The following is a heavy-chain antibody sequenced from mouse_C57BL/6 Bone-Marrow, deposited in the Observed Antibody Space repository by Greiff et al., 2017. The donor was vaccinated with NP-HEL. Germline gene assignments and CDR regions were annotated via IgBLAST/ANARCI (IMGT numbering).Heavy chain of an antibody. CDR2: IYPGDGDT. D-gene: IGHD2-2*01. CDR3: ARLPLSMVKGWYFDV. Sequence: QVQLQQSGAELVKPGASVKISCKASGYAFSSYWMNWVKQRPGKGLEWIGQIYPGDGDTNYNGKFKGKATLTADKSSSTAYMQLSSLTSEDSAVYFCARLPLSMVKGWYFDVWGTGTTVTVSS. J-gene: IGHJ1*03. CDR1: GYAFSSYW. V-gene: IGHV1-80*01.